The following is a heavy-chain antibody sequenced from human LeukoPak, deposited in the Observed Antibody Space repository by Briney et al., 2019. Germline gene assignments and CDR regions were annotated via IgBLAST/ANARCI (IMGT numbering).Heavy chain of an antibody. V-gene: IGHV4-59*01. CDR1: GGSISSYY. Sequence: SETLSLTCTVSGGSISSYYWSWIRQPPGKGLEWIWYIYYSGSTNYNPSLKSRVTISVDTSKNQFSLKLSSVTAADTAVYYCARLYDYVWGSYLPSRGYFDYWGQGTLVTVSS. CDR3: ARLYDYVWGSYLPSRGYFDY. J-gene: IGHJ4*02. D-gene: IGHD3-16*02. CDR2: IYYSGST.